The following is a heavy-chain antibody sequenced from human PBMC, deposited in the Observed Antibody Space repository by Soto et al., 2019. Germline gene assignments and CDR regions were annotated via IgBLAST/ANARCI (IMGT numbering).Heavy chain of an antibody. CDR3: ARGVTIFGVVTQGVAFDI. D-gene: IGHD3-3*01. J-gene: IGHJ3*02. CDR1: GYTFTSYG. Sequence: AASVKVSCKASGYTFTSYGISWVRQAPGQGREWMGWISAYNGNTNYEQKLQGRVTMTSDTSTSTAYMELRSLRSDDTAVYYCARGVTIFGVVTQGVAFDIWGQGTMVTVSS. V-gene: IGHV1-18*01. CDR2: ISAYNGNT.